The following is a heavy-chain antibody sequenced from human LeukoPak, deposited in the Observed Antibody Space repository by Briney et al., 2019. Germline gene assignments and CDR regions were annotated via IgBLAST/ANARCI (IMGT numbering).Heavy chain of an antibody. J-gene: IGHJ3*02. Sequence: ASVKVSCKASGYTFTSYGISWVRQAPGQGLEWMGWISAYNGNTNYAQKLQGRVTMTTDTSTSTAYMELRSLRSDDTAVYYCARASDYVWGSYRYSPFDIWGQGTMVTVSS. D-gene: IGHD3-16*02. CDR1: GYTFTSYG. CDR2: ISAYNGNT. V-gene: IGHV1-18*01. CDR3: ARASDYVWGSYRYSPFDI.